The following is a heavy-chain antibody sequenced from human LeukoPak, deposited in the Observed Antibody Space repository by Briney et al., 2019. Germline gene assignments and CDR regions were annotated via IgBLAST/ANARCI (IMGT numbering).Heavy chain of an antibody. V-gene: IGHV3-7*01. CDR3: AKDRGYRNTNTGGYPVFDF. D-gene: IGHD2-8*02. Sequence: GGSLRLSCAGSGFTFSSYWMSWVRQPPGKGLQWVANINEDGSEKNYVDSLKGRFTISRDNDKNLLYLDMSSLRVEDTGVYYCAKDRGYRNTNTGGYPVFDFWGQGVLVAVSS. CDR1: GFTFSSYW. J-gene: IGHJ4*02. CDR2: INEDGSEK.